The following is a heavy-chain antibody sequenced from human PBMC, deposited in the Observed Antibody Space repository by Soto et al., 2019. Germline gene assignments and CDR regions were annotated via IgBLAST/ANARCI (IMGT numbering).Heavy chain of an antibody. D-gene: IGHD6-19*01. Sequence: SETLSLTCAVYGGSFSGYYWSWIRRPPGKGLEWIGEINHSGSTNYNPSLKSRVTISLDTSKNLFSLKLSSVTAADTAVYYCARDIVVATDYWGQGTLVTVS. CDR2: INHSGST. CDR1: GGSFSGYY. CDR3: ARDIVVATDY. J-gene: IGHJ4*02. V-gene: IGHV4-34*01.